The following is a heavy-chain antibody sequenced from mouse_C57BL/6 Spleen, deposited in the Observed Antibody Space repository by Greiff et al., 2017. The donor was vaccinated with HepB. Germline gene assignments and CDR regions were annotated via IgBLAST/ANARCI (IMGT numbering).Heavy chain of an antibody. Sequence: EVQLQQSGPELVKPGASVKISCKASGYTFTDYYMNWVKQSHGKSLEWIGDINPNNGGTSYNQKFKGKATLTVDKSSSTAYMELRSLTSEDSAVYYWARNLVGYFDYWGQGTTLTVSS. D-gene: IGHD1-3*01. CDR1: GYTFTDYY. CDR3: ARNLVGYFDY. CDR2: INPNNGGT. V-gene: IGHV1-26*01. J-gene: IGHJ2*01.